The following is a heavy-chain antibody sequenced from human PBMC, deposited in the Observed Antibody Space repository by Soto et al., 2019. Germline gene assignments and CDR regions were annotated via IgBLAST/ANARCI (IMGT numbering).Heavy chain of an antibody. CDR1: GGTFSGYT. D-gene: IGHD6-13*01. CDR2: IIPILGIA. Sequence: QVQLVQSGAEVKKPGSSVKVSCKASGGTFSGYTISWVRQAPGQGLEWMGRIIPILGIANYAQKFQGRVTITADKSTSTAYMELSSLRSEDTAVYYCAREDIGGAAAGLFDPWGQGTLVTVSS. V-gene: IGHV1-69*08. J-gene: IGHJ5*02. CDR3: AREDIGGAAAGLFDP.